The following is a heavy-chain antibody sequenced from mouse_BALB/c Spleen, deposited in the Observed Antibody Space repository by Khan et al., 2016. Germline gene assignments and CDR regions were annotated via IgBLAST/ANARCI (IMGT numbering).Heavy chain of an antibody. D-gene: IGHD1-1*01. Sequence: QIQLVQSGPELKRPGKTVKISCKAPGYTFTNYGINWVKQAPGKGLKWMGWINTYSGESTYADDFKGRFAFSLETSANTAYLKINNLKNEDTATYFCARYRYYYGSSRYFDVWGAGTTVTISS. CDR2: INTYSGES. J-gene: IGHJ1*01. V-gene: IGHV9-3-1*01. CDR1: GYTFTNYG. CDR3: ARYRYYYGSSRYFDV.